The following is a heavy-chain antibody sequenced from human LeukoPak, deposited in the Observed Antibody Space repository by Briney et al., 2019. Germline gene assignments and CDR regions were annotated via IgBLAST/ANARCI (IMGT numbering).Heavy chain of an antibody. Sequence: SETLSLTCNVSGGSISSDYWTWIRQPPGKGLEWIGNIYYSGSTNYNPSLKSRVTISVDTSKNQFSLKLNSVTAADTAVYYCAKDSQSVAFFLDDAFDLWGQGTIVTVSA. CDR2: IYYSGST. D-gene: IGHD2/OR15-2a*01. CDR1: GGSISSDY. CDR3: AKDSQSVAFFLDDAFDL. J-gene: IGHJ3*01. V-gene: IGHV4-59*01.